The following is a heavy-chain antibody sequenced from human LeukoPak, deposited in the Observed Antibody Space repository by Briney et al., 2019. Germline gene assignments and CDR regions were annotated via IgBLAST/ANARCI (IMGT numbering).Heavy chain of an antibody. CDR3: AREGYCSGGSCHWYAFDI. D-gene: IGHD2-15*01. V-gene: IGHV4-39*07. CDR2: IYYSGST. J-gene: IGHJ3*02. Sequence: PSETLSLTCTVSGGSISSGGYYWGWIRQPPGKGLEWIGSIYYSGSTKYNPSLKSRVTISIDTSKNQFSLKLSSVTAADTAVYYCAREGYCSGGSCHWYAFDIWGQGTMVTVSS. CDR1: GGSISSGGYY.